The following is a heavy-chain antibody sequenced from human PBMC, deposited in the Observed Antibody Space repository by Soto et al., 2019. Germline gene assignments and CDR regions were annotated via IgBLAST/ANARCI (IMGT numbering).Heavy chain of an antibody. CDR1: GYSFTSYW. Sequence: ESLKISCKGSGYSFTSYWISWVRQMPGKGLEWMGRIDPSDSYTNYSPSFQGHVTISADKSISTAYLQWSSLKASDTAMYYCARQATSLPWFDPWGQGTLVTVSS. D-gene: IGHD1-26*01. CDR2: IDPSDSYT. V-gene: IGHV5-10-1*01. J-gene: IGHJ5*02. CDR3: ARQATSLPWFDP.